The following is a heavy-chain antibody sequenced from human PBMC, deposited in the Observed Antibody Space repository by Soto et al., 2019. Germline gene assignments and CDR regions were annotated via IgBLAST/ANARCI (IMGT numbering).Heavy chain of an antibody. V-gene: IGHV3-21*01. D-gene: IGHD3-10*01. Sequence: GGSLRLSCAASGFTFSSYSMNWVRQAPGKGLEWVSSISSSSSYIYYADSVKGRFTISRDNAKNSLYLQMNSLRAEDTAVYYCARVFYGSGSYDYWGQGTLVTVSS. J-gene: IGHJ4*02. CDR2: ISSSSSYI. CDR1: GFTFSSYS. CDR3: ARVFYGSGSYDY.